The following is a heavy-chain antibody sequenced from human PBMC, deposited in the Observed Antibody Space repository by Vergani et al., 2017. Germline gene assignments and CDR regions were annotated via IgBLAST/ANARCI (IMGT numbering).Heavy chain of an antibody. CDR1: GGPISSGSYY. J-gene: IGHJ4*02. CDR2: IYTSGGT. Sequence: QVQLQESGPGLVKPSQTLSPTCTVPGGPISSGSYYWSWIRQPAGKGLEWIGRIYTSGGTNYNPSLKSRVTISVDTSKNQFSLKLSSVTAADTAVYYCARDGDRYPRGVCGYWGQGTLVTVSS. V-gene: IGHV4-61*02. CDR3: ARDGDRYPRGVCGY. D-gene: IGHD2-21*02.